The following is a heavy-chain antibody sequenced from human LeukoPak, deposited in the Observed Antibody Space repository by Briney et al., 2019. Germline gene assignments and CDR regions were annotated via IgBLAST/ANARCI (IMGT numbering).Heavy chain of an antibody. V-gene: IGHV4-4*07. D-gene: IGHD3-10*01. CDR1: GGSIRSYY. J-gene: IGHJ6*03. CDR3: ARESKRGVRGERKDYYYYYYMDV. CDR2: IYTSGST. Sequence: SETLSLTCTVSGGSIRSYYWSWIRQPAGKGLEWIGRIYTSGSTNYNPSLKSRVTISVDTSKNQFSLKLSSVTAADTAVYYCARESKRGVRGERKDYYYYYYMDVWGKGTTVTISS.